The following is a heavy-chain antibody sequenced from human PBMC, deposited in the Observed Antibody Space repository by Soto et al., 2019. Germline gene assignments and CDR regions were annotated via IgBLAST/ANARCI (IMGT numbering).Heavy chain of an antibody. Sequence: SEPHSLTRAVSGGYIISGGCSRSWIRQPPGKGLEWIGYIYHSGSTYYNPSLKSRVTTSVDRSKNQFSLKLSSVTAADTAVYYCARVPDRWGQGTLVTVSS. V-gene: IGHV4-30-2*01. J-gene: IGHJ5*02. CDR1: GGYIISGGCS. D-gene: IGHD2-2*01. CDR2: IYHSGST. CDR3: ARVPDR.